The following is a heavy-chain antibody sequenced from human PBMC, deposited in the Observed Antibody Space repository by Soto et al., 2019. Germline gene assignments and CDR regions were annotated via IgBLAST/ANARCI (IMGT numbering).Heavy chain of an antibody. D-gene: IGHD3-9*01. CDR3: AIDRMHFYLTGYSGRRLFDP. CDR1: GGTFNNNG. J-gene: IGHJ5*02. CDR2: LIPIFGTP. Sequence: GASVKVSCKASGGTFNNNGVTWVRQAPGQGLEWMGGLIPIFGTPSYAQRFQGRVTIIADESTSTAYMELSSLTSEDTAVYYCAIDRMHFYLTGYSGRRLFDPCGQGTLVTVSS. V-gene: IGHV1-69*13.